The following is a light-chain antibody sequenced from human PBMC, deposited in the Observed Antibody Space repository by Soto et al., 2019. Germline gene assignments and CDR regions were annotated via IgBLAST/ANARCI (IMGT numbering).Light chain of an antibody. CDR3: QQYDAWPLT. Sequence: ERVMTQSPGTLSVSPGERVTVRCRASQGVGSNLAWYQQKPGQAPRLLIYGASTRASGIRGRFSGSGSGTEFTFTISKLQSEDFGDYYCQQYDAWPLTFGGGTKVDIK. J-gene: IGKJ4*01. CDR1: QGVGSN. V-gene: IGKV3-15*01. CDR2: GAS.